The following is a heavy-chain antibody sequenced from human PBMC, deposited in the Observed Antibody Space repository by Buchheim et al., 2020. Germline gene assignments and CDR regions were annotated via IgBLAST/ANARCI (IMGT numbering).Heavy chain of an antibody. CDR3: ARDRYYDSSGYWGFRWFDP. D-gene: IGHD3-22*01. Sequence: QVQLQESGPGLVKPSQTLSLTCTVSGGSISSGSYYWSWIRQPAGQGLEWIGRIYTSGSTNYNPSLKSRVTISVDTSKNQFSLKLSSVTAADTAVYYCARDRYYDSSGYWGFRWFDPWGQGTL. CDR2: IYTSGST. J-gene: IGHJ5*02. CDR1: GGSISSGSYY. V-gene: IGHV4-61*02.